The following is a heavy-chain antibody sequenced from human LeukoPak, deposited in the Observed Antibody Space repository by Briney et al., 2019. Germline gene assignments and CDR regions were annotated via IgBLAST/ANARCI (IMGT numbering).Heavy chain of an antibody. CDR1: RFTFSSYA. D-gene: IGHD1-7*01. Sequence: PGESLRLSCAASRFTFSSYAMNWVRQAPGKGLEWVSVISDTGVGTYYADSVKGRFTISRDNPRDTLYLQMNSLRADDTAVYYCAKGVTGTRAFDIWGQGTMVTVSS. J-gene: IGHJ3*02. CDR3: AKGVTGTRAFDI. CDR2: ISDTGVGT. V-gene: IGHV3-23*01.